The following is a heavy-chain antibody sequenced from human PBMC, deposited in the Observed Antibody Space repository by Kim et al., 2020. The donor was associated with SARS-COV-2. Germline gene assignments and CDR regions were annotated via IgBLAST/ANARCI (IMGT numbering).Heavy chain of an antibody. Sequence: GGSLRLSCAASGFTFSSYEMNWVRPAPGKGLEWVSYISSSGSTIYYADSVKGRFTISRDNAKNSLYLQMNSLRAEDTAVYYCARVSLPVPAANDYYYYYYYMDVWGKGTTVTVSS. V-gene: IGHV3-48*03. CDR1: GFTFSSYE. J-gene: IGHJ6*03. CDR2: ISSSGSTI. D-gene: IGHD2-2*01. CDR3: ARVSLPVPAANDYYYYYYYMDV.